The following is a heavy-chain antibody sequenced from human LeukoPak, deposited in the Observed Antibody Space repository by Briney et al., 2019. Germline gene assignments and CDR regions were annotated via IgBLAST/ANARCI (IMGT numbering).Heavy chain of an antibody. V-gene: IGHV4-39*01. CDR1: GGSISSSSYY. D-gene: IGHD3-10*01. Sequence: PSETLSLTCTVSGGSISSSSYYWGWIRQPPGKGLEWIGSIYYSGSTYYNPSLKSRVTISVDTSKNQFSLKLSSVTAADTAVCYCARASGTMVRGGVDYWGQGTLVTVSS. J-gene: IGHJ4*02. CDR2: IYYSGST. CDR3: ARASGTMVRGGVDY.